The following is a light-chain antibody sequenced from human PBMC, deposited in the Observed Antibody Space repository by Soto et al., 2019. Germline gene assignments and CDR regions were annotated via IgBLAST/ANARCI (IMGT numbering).Light chain of an antibody. CDR1: QGVNRYY. CDR3: QQYSSSPLT. CDR2: GAS. J-gene: IGKJ4*01. Sequence: ENVLTQSPGTLSLSPGERATLSCRASQGVNRYYLAWYQQKPGQAPRLLIYGASTRATGIPDRFSGSGSGTDFTLTISELEPEDFAVYYCQQYSSSPLTFGGGTKVDIK. V-gene: IGKV3-20*01.